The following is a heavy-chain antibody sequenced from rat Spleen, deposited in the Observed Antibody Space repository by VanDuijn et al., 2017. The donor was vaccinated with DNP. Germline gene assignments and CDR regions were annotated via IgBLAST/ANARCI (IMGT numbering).Heavy chain of an antibody. D-gene: IGHD1-5*01. CDR2: ISTGGGNT. Sequence: EVQLVETGGGLVQPGRSLKLSCAASGFTFSNYGMAWVRQAPTKGLEWVASISTGGGNTYYRDSVKGRFTISRDNAKNTQYLQMDSLRSEDTATYYCARQNIGTTTSFYYFDYWGQGVMVTVSS. J-gene: IGHJ2*01. CDR3: ARQNIGTTTSFYYFDY. V-gene: IGHV5S13*01. CDR1: GFTFSNYG.